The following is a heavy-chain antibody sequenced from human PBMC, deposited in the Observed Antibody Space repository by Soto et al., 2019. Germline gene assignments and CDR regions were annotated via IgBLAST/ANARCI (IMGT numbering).Heavy chain of an antibody. J-gene: IGHJ4*02. CDR1: GGSFNRHT. V-gene: IGHV1-69*01. CDR2: IIPIFGTA. CDR3: ARDGRSDDWTIYYFDY. Sequence: QVQLVQSGAEVRKPGSSVRVSCKASGGSFNRHTISWVRQAPGQGLEWMGGIIPIFGTANHAQKFQGRVTITADESTSTAYMELSSLRSEDTAVYYCARDGRSDDWTIYYFDYWGQGTLVTVSS. D-gene: IGHD1-1*01.